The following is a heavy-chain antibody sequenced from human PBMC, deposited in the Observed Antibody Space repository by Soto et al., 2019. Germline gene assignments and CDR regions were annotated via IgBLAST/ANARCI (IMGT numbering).Heavy chain of an antibody. CDR1: GFAVNSNY. J-gene: IGHJ6*02. Sequence: PGGSLRLSCAASGFAVNSNYMSWVRQAPGKGLEWVSVFYIGGSTYCTDSVKGRFTISRDNSKNTLYLQMNSLRAEDTAVYYCARGGSSSRAYGMDVWGQGTTVTVSS. V-gene: IGHV3-53*01. CDR2: FYIGGST. CDR3: ARGGSSSRAYGMDV. D-gene: IGHD6-6*01.